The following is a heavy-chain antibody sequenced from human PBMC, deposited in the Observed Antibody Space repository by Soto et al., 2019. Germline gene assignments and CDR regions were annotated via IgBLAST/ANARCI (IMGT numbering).Heavy chain of an antibody. CDR1: GFTFSDYY. Sequence: GGSLRLSCAASGFTFSDYYMSWIRQAPGKGLEWVSYISSSGSTIYYADSVKGRFTISRDNAKNSLYLQMNSLRAEDTAVYYCATLKGAIGALRYFDWSDYYYYMDVWGKGTTVTVSS. D-gene: IGHD3-9*01. CDR2: ISSSGSTI. CDR3: ATLKGAIGALRYFDWSDYYYYMDV. V-gene: IGHV3-11*01. J-gene: IGHJ6*03.